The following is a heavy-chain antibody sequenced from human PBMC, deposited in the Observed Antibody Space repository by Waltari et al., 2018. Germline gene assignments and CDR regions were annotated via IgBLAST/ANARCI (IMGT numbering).Heavy chain of an antibody. Sequence: QVQLQESGPGLVKPSETLSLTCTVSGGSISSHYWSWIRQPPGKGLEWIGYIYYSGSTNSNPPLKGRVTISVDTSKNQFSLKLSSVTAADTAVYYCARSGSYSGGGFDPWGQGTLVTVSS. CDR1: GGSISSHY. V-gene: IGHV4-59*11. CDR3: ARSGSYSGGGFDP. J-gene: IGHJ5*02. D-gene: IGHD1-26*01. CDR2: IYYSGST.